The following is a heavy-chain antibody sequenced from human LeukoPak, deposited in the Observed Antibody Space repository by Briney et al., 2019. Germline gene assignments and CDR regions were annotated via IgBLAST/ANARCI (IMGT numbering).Heavy chain of an antibody. CDR2: ISYDGSNK. Sequence: GGSLRLSCAASGFTFSSYGMHWVRQAPGKGLEWVAVISYDGSNKYYADSVKGRSTISRDNSKNTLYLQMNSLRAEDTAVYYCAKNLDSYGSEDIWGQGTMVTVSS. J-gene: IGHJ3*02. CDR3: AKNLDSYGSEDI. V-gene: IGHV3-30*18. D-gene: IGHD5-18*01. CDR1: GFTFSSYG.